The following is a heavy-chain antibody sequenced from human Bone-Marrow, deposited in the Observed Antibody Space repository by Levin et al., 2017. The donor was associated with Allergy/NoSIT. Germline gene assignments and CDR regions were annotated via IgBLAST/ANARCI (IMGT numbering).Heavy chain of an antibody. CDR1: GFTVSSNY. J-gene: IGHJ4*02. D-gene: IGHD3-10*01. CDR2: IYSGGST. V-gene: IGHV3-66*01. Sequence: TGGSLRLSCAASGFTVSSNYMSWVRQAPGKGLEWVSVIYSGGSTYYADSVKGRFTISRDNSKNTLYLQMNSLRAEETAVYYCARDPPIPTRAYITMVRGSPTEGGTDFDYWGQGTLVTVSS. CDR3: ARDPPIPTRAYITMVRGSPTEGGTDFDY.